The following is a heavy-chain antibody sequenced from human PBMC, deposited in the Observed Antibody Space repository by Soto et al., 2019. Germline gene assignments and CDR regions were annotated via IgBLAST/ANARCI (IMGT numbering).Heavy chain of an antibody. V-gene: IGHV6-1*01. Sequence: PTLSLTCAISGDSVSSNSAAWNWYRQSPSRGLEWLGRTYYRSKWYNDYAVSVKSRITINPDTSKNQFSLQLNSVTPEDTAVYYCARDRPLYNWNYYQGHNWFDPWGQGTLVTVSS. CDR3: ARDRPLYNWNYYQGHNWFDP. D-gene: IGHD1-7*01. J-gene: IGHJ5*02. CDR1: GDSVSSNSAA. CDR2: TYYRSKWYN.